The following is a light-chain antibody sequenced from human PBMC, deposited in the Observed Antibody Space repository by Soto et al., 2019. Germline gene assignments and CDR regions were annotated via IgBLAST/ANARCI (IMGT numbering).Light chain of an antibody. CDR1: NIGSES. Sequence: SYVLTQPPSVSVAPGQTAKITCGGNNIGSESVHWYQQKPGQGPVLVVYDDSDRPSGIPERFSGSNSGNTASLTISGLQAEDEADYYCSSYTSSSTYVVFGGGTKLTVL. CDR2: DDS. CDR3: SSYTSSSTYVV. J-gene: IGLJ2*01. V-gene: IGLV3-21*02.